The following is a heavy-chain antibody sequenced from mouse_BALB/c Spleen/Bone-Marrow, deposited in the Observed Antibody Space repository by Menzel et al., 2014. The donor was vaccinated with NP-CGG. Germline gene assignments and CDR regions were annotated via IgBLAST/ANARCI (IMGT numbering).Heavy chain of an antibody. Sequence: VHLQQSGAELVRPGTSVKISCKASGYTFTNYWLGWIKQRPGHGLEWIGDFYPGGGYTNYNEEFKGKATLTADASSSTAYMQLSSLTSEDSAVYFCARTAYFDYWGQGTTLTVSS. V-gene: IGHV1-63*02. CDR1: GYTFTNYW. J-gene: IGHJ2*01. CDR3: ARTAYFDY. CDR2: FYPGGGYT.